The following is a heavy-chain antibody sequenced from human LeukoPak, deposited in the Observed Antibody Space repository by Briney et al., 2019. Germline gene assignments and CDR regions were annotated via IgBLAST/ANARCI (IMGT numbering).Heavy chain of an antibody. CDR2: ISYDGSNK. CDR1: GFTFSSYA. CDR3: ARDRGIAADIYFLFDY. V-gene: IGHV3-30-3*01. Sequence: GRSLRLSCAASGFTFSSYAMHWVRQVPGKGLEWVAVISYDGSNKYYADSVKGRFTISRDNSKNTLYLQMNSLRAEDTAVYYCARDRGIAADIYFLFDYWGQGTLVTVSS. J-gene: IGHJ4*02. D-gene: IGHD6-25*01.